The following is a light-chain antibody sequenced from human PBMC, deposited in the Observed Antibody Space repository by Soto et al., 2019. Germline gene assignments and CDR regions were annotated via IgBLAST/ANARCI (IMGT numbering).Light chain of an antibody. CDR1: SSDVGGYNY. CDR3: SSYTSSSIPGV. CDR2: EVS. V-gene: IGLV2-14*01. Sequence: QSALTQPASVSGSPGQSITISCTGTSSDVGGYNYVSWYQQPPGKAPKLMIYEVSYRPSGVSNRFSGSKSGNTASLTISGLQAEDEASYYCSSYTSSSIPGVFGGGTKLTVL. J-gene: IGLJ2*01.